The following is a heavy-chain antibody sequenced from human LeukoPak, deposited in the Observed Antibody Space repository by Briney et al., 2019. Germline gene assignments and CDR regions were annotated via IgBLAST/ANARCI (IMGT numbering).Heavy chain of an antibody. D-gene: IGHD3-3*01. CDR2: INHSGST. Sequence: SETLSLTCAVYGGSFSGCYWSWIRQPPGKGLEWIGEINHSGSTNYNPSLKSRVTISVDTSKNQFSLKLGSVTAADTAVYYCARGSRATIFGLWGQGTLVTVSS. V-gene: IGHV4-34*01. J-gene: IGHJ4*02. CDR1: GGSFSGCY. CDR3: ARGSRATIFGL.